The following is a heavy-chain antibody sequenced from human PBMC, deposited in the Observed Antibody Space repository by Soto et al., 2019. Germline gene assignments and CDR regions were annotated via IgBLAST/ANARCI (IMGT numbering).Heavy chain of an antibody. CDR2: IIPIFGTA. D-gene: IGHD3-22*01. J-gene: IGHJ4*02. CDR1: GGTFSSYA. CDR3: ASEPPSSGYEYVAY. V-gene: IGHV1-69*13. Sequence: GASVKVSCKASGGTFSSYAISWVRQAPGQGLEWMGGIIPIFGTANYAQKFQGRVTITADESTSTAYMELSSLRSEDTAVYYCASEPPSSGYEYVAYWGQGTLVTVSS.